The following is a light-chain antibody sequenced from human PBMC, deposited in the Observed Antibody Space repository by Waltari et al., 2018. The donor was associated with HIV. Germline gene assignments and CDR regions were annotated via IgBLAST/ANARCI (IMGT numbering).Light chain of an antibody. CDR2: GTS. J-gene: IGLJ2*01. V-gene: IGLV1-40*01. Sequence: QSVLTQPPSVSGAPGQRVTISCTGSSPNIGAGYDVHWYQQLPGTAPKLLIYGTSTRPSVVPDRFSASKSDTTATLDIAGLQPGDEAIYYCGTRDNNVGPVIFGEGTWVTVL. CDR1: SPNIGAGYD. CDR3: GTRDNNVGPVI.